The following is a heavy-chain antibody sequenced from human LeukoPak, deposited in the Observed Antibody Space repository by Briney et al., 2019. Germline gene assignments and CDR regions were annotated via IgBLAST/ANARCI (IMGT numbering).Heavy chain of an antibody. D-gene: IGHD6-6*01. CDR1: GGTFSSYG. Sequence: SVKVSRKASGGTFSSYGISWVRQAPGQGLEWMGGIIPIFGTANYAQKFQGRVTITADESTSTAYMELSSLRSEDTAVYYCARLDEYSSSSRYYGMDVWGQGTTVTVSS. CDR2: IIPIFGTA. V-gene: IGHV1-69*13. J-gene: IGHJ6*02. CDR3: ARLDEYSSSSRYYGMDV.